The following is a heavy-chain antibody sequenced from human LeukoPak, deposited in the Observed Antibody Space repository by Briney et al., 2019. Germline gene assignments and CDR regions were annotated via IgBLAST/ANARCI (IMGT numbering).Heavy chain of an antibody. CDR1: GFTFSSYS. Sequence: GGSLRLSCAASGFTFSSYSMNWVRQAPGKGLEWVSYISSSSSTIYYADSVKGRFTISRDNAKNSLYLRMNSLRDEDTAAYYCARAPLLLWFGGFDYWGQGTLVTVSS. CDR3: ARAPLLLWFGGFDY. V-gene: IGHV3-48*02. J-gene: IGHJ4*02. D-gene: IGHD3-10*01. CDR2: ISSSSSTI.